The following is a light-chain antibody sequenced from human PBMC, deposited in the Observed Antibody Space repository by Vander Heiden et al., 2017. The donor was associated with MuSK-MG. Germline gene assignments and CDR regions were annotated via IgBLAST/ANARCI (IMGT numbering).Light chain of an antibody. CDR1: GSDVGLYDL. Sequence: QSALTQPASVSGSPGQSITISCTGTGSDVGLYDLVSWYQHLPGTAPKLMIYAVSKRPSGVSDRFSGSKSANTASLTIFGLQAEDEADYYGSSYGGTITYVLFGGGTKLTVL. CDR3: SSYGGTITYVL. CDR2: AVS. J-gene: IGLJ2*01. V-gene: IGLV2-23*02.